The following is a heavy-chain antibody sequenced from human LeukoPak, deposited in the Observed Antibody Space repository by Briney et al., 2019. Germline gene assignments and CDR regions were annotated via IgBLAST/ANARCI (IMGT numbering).Heavy chain of an antibody. J-gene: IGHJ4*02. D-gene: IGHD3-22*01. Sequence: GGSLRLSCAASGFTFSDYYMSWIRQAPGKGLEWVSYISSSGSTIYYADSVKGRFTISRDNAKNSLYLQMNSLRAEDTAVYYCARDSHYYDSSGSPEDYWGQGTLVTVSS. CDR3: ARDSHYYDSSGSPEDY. CDR2: ISSSGSTI. V-gene: IGHV3-11*01. CDR1: GFTFSDYY.